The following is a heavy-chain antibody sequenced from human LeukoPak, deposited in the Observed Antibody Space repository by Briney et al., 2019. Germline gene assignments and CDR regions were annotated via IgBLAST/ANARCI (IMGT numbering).Heavy chain of an antibody. V-gene: IGHV4-59*12. CDR3: ARDRSVTAIVFGY. J-gene: IGHJ4*02. CDR1: GGSISSYY. CDR2: IYYSGST. Sequence: SETLSLTCTVSGGSISSYYWSWIRQPPGKGLEWIGYIYYSGSTNYNPSLKSRVTISVDTSKNQFSLKLSSVTAADTAVYYCARDRSVTAIVFGYWGQGTLVTVSS. D-gene: IGHD2-21*02.